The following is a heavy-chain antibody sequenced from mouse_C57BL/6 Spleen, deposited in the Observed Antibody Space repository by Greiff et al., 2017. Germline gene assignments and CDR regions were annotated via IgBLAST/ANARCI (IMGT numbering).Heavy chain of an antibody. CDR3: VRDGGYSVYWYFDV. J-gene: IGHJ1*03. CDR2: IRSKSSNYAT. CDR1: GFTFNTYA. Sequence: EADGVLVQPKGSLKLSCAASGFTFNTYAMHWVRQAPGKGLEWVARIRSKSSNYATYYADSVKDRFTISRDDSQSMLYLQMNNLKTEDTAMYYCVRDGGYSVYWYFDVWGTGTTVTVSS. D-gene: IGHD2-3*01. V-gene: IGHV10-3*01.